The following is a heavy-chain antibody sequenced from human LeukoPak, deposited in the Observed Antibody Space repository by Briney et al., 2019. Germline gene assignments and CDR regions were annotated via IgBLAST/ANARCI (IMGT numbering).Heavy chain of an antibody. V-gene: IGHV1-2*02. D-gene: IGHD2-15*01. CDR2: INPNSGGT. CDR1: GYTFTSYG. CDR3: ARGGGYCSGGSCYRNFDY. Sequence: GASVKVSCKASGYTFTSYGISWVRQAPGQGLEWMGWINPNSGGTNYAQKFQGRVTMTRDTSISTAYMELSRLRSDDTAVYYCARGGGYCSGGSCYRNFDYWGQGTLVTVSS. J-gene: IGHJ4*02.